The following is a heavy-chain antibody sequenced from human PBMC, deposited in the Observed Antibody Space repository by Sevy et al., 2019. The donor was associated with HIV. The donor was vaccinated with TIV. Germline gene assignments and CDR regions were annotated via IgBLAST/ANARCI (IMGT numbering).Heavy chain of an antibody. CDR1: GDSISSYF. CDR2: IYYSGSS. V-gene: IGHV4-59*01. CDR3: ARGSAVVPRALVY. J-gene: IGHJ4*02. D-gene: IGHD2-15*01. Sequence: SEMSLTCNVSGDSISSYFWSWFRQPPGKGLEWIGYIYYSGSSEYNPSLRSRVTISIDTSKKYLSMKLTSVTAADTAVYYCARGSAVVPRALVYWGQGTLVTVS.